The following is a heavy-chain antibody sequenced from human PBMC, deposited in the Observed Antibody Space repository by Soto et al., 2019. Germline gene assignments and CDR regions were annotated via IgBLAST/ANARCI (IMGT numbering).Heavy chain of an antibody. CDR2: IWYDGSNK. V-gene: IGHV3-33*01. CDR3: ARERGELGIVENWYFDL. CDR1: GFTFSSYG. D-gene: IGHD7-27*01. Sequence: QVQLVESGGGVVQPGRSLRLSCAASGFTFSSYGMHWVRQAPGKGLEWVAVIWYDGSNKYYADSVKGRFTISRDNSKNXXYLQMNSLRAEDMAVYYCARERGELGIVENWYFDLWGRGTLVTVSS. J-gene: IGHJ2*01.